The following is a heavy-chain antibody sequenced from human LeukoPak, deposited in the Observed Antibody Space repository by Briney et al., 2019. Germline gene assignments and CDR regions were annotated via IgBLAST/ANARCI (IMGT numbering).Heavy chain of an antibody. J-gene: IGHJ3*02. CDR1: GYSISSGYY. V-gene: IGHV4-38-2*02. D-gene: IGHD2-8*01. CDR2: IYHSGST. Sequence: SETLSLTCTVSGYSISSGYYWGWIRQPPGKGLEWIGSIYHSGSTYYNPSLKSRVTISVDTSKNQFSLKLSSVTAADTAVYYCARVGELMVYAMGAFDIWGQGTMVTVSS. CDR3: ARVGELMVYAMGAFDI.